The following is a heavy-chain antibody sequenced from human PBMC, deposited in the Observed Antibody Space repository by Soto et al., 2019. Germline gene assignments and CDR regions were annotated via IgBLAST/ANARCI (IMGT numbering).Heavy chain of an antibody. CDR3: ARFSGWYKYYYYGMDV. V-gene: IGHV4-59*01. D-gene: IGHD6-19*01. Sequence: SETLSLTCTVSGGSISSYYWSWIRQPPGKGLEWIGYIYYSGSTNYNPSLKSRVTISVDTSKNQFSLKLSSVTAADTAVYYCARFSGWYKYYYYGMDVWGQGTMVTVSS. CDR1: GGSISSYY. J-gene: IGHJ6*02. CDR2: IYYSGST.